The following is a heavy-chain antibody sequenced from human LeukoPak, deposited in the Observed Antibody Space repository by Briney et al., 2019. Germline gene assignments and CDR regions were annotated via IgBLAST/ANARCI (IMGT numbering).Heavy chain of an antibody. J-gene: IGHJ1*01. Sequence: ASVKVSCKASGYTFTSYGISWVRQAPGQGLEWMGWISAYNGNTNYAQKLQGGVTMTTDTSTSTAYMELRSLRSDDTAVYYCARIGIQLPRLGYFQHWGQGTLVTVSS. CDR2: ISAYNGNT. D-gene: IGHD5-18*01. V-gene: IGHV1-18*01. CDR1: GYTFTSYG. CDR3: ARIGIQLPRLGYFQH.